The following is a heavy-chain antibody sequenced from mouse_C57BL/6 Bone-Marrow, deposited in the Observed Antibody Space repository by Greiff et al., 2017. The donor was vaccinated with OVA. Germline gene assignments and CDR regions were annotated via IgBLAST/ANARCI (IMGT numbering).Heavy chain of an antibody. Sequence: EVQLVESGPGLVKPSQSLSLTCSVTGYSITSGYYWNWIRQFPGNKLEWMGYISYDGSNNYNPSLKNRISITRDTSKNQFFLKLNSVTTEDTATYYCARGTETYWGQGTLVTVSA. CDR3: ARGTETY. CDR1: GYSITSGYY. J-gene: IGHJ3*01. CDR2: ISYDGSN. D-gene: IGHD3-3*01. V-gene: IGHV3-6*01.